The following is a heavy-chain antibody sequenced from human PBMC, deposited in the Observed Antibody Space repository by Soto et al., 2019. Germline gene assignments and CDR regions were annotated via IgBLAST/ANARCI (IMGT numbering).Heavy chain of an antibody. V-gene: IGHV1-58*02. Sequence: QMQLVQSGPEVKKPGTSVKVSCKASGFTFTSSAMQWVRQARGQRLEWIGWIVVGSGNTNYAQKFQERVTITRDMTTSTANMELSSLRSEDTAVYYCAATIVVVPAAPDDNYYYYGMDVWGQGTTVTVSS. D-gene: IGHD2-2*01. CDR3: AATIVVVPAAPDDNYYYYGMDV. CDR1: GFTFTSSA. CDR2: IVVGSGNT. J-gene: IGHJ6*02.